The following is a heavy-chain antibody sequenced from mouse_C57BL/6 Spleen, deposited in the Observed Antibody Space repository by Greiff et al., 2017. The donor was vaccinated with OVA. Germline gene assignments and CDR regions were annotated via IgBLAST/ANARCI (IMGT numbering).Heavy chain of an antibody. CDR3: ARRGKSIYEGYAMDY. CDR1: GYSFTGYY. CDR2: INPSTGGT. D-gene: IGHD2-3*01. Sequence: EVQLQQSGPELVKPGASVKISCKASGYSFTGYYMNWVKQSPEKSLEWIGEINPSTGGTTYNQKFKAKATLTVDKSSSTAYMQLKSLTSEDSAVYYCARRGKSIYEGYAMDYWGQGTSVTVSS. J-gene: IGHJ4*01. V-gene: IGHV1-42*01.